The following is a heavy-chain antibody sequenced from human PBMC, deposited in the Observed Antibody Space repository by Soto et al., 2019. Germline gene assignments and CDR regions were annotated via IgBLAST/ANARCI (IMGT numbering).Heavy chain of an antibody. Sequence: EVQLVESGGGLVQPGGSLRVSCAASGFTFSRYSMNWVRQAPGKGLEWLSYIDSSSKTIYYADSVKGRFIISRDNAKNSLYLQMNSLRDEDTAVCHCARGGVATIFGDSWGQGTLVTVSS. CDR2: IDSSSKTI. CDR3: ARGGVATIFGDS. CDR1: GFTFSRYS. D-gene: IGHD5-12*01. V-gene: IGHV3-48*02. J-gene: IGHJ4*02.